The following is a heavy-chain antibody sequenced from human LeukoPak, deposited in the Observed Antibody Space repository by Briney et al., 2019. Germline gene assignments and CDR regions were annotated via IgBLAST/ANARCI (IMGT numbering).Heavy chain of an antibody. J-gene: IGHJ4*02. D-gene: IGHD3-10*01. CDR3: ARDRNYYGSGNYYRYFDF. CDR1: GGSISSGDYY. V-gene: IGHV4-30-4*01. Sequence: PSQTLSLTCTVSGGSISSGDYYWSWIRQPPGKGLECIGYIYYSGSTYSNPSLKSRITISVDASKNQFSLKLSSVTAADTAVYYCARDRNYYGSGNYYRYFDFWGQGTLVTVSS. CDR2: IYYSGST.